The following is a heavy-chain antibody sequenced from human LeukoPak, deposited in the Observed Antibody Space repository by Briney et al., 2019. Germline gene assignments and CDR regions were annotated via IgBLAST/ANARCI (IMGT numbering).Heavy chain of an antibody. CDR1: GGSISSSSHY. Sequence: PSETLSLTCTVSGGSISSSSHYWGWIRQPPGRGLEWIGSVYYSGSTYYNPSLKSRVTISVDTSKNQFSLKLSSVTAADTAVYYCGYCSGGSCRRGYYFDYWGQGTLVTVSS. CDR3: GYCSGGSCRRGYYFDY. CDR2: VYYSGST. J-gene: IGHJ4*02. D-gene: IGHD2-15*01. V-gene: IGHV4-39*01.